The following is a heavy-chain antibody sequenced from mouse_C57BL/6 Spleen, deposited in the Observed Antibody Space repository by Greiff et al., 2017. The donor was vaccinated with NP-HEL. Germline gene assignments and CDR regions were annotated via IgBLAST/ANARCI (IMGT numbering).Heavy chain of an antibody. D-gene: IGHD2-4*01. V-gene: IGHV1-50*01. CDR3: ARVLDYDGY. Sequence: QVQLQQPGAELVKPGASVKLSCKASGYTFTSYWMQWVKQRPGQGLEWIGEIDPSDSYTNYNQKFKGKATLTVDTSSSTAYMQLSSLTSEDSAVYYCARVLDYDGYWGQGTSVTVSS. CDR1: GYTFTSYW. CDR2: IDPSDSYT. J-gene: IGHJ4*01.